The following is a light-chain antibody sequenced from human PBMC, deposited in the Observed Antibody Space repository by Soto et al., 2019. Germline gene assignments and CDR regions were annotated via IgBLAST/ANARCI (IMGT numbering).Light chain of an antibody. V-gene: IGLV3-21*02. CDR1: NIGSKR. Sequence: SYELTQPPSVSVAPGQTARITCGENNIGSKRVHWYQQKPGQAPVVVVYHDSDRPSGIPERFSGSNSRNTATLTISAVDAGDEAAYFCQVWDNYSDHVVFGAGTKVTVL. CDR2: HDS. J-gene: IGLJ3*02. CDR3: QVWDNYSDHVV.